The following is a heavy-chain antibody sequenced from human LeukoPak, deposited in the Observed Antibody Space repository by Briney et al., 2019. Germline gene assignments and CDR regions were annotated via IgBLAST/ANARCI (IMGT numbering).Heavy chain of an antibody. V-gene: IGHV3-33*01. CDR3: ARWVISAAHDAFDM. D-gene: IGHD6-13*01. CDR2: IWSHGNEK. Sequence: GRSLRLSCAASGFTFSFYGMHWVRQAPGKGLKWVAVIWSHGNEKYYADSVEGRFTVSRDNSKNTLYLQMNSLRDEDTAVYYCARWVISAAHDAFDMWGQGTMVTVSS. J-gene: IGHJ3*02. CDR1: GFTFSFYG.